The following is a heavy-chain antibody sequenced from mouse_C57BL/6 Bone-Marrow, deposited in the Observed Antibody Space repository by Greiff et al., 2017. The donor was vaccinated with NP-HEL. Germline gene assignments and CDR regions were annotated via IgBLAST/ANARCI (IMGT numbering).Heavy chain of an antibody. D-gene: IGHD2-4*01. CDR3: AYDYALAWFAY. V-gene: IGHV1-50*01. CDR1: GYTFTSYW. CDR2: IDPSDSYT. Sequence: QVQLQQPGAELVKPGASVKLSCKASGYTFTSYWMQWVKQRPGQGLEWIGEIDPSDSYTNYNQKFKGKATLTVDTSSSTAYMQLSSLTSEDSAVYDCAYDYALAWFAYWGQGTLVTVSA. J-gene: IGHJ3*01.